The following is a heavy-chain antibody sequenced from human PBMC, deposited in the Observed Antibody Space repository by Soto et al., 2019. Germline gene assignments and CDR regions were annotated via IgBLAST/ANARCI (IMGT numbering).Heavy chain of an antibody. D-gene: IGHD3-3*01. CDR1: GYTFTSYA. J-gene: IGHJ4*02. Sequence: ASVKVSCKASGYTFTSYAMHWVRQAPGQRLEWMGWINAGNGNTKYSQKFQGRVTITRDTSASTAYMELSSLRSEDTAVYYCARGYYDFWSGYLEGLDYWGQGTLVTV. V-gene: IGHV1-3*01. CDR3: ARGYYDFWSGYLEGLDY. CDR2: INAGNGNT.